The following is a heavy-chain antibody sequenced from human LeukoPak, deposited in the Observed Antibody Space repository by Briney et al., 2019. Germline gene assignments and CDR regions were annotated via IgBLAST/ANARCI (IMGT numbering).Heavy chain of an antibody. J-gene: IGHJ4*02. CDR1: GGSISSGSYY. CDR2: IYYSGNT. V-gene: IGHV4-39*01. CDR3: ARHRNYYDSSGYAGFDY. D-gene: IGHD3-22*01. Sequence: SETLSLTCNVSGGSISSGSYYWGWIRQPPGKGLEWIGSIYYSGNTYYEPSLKSRVTISVDTSKNQFSLRLSSVTAADTAVYYCARHRNYYDSSGYAGFDYWGQGTLVTVSS.